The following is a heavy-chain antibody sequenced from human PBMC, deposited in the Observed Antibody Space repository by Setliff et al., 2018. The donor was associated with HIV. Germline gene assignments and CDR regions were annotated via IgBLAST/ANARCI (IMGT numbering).Heavy chain of an antibody. J-gene: IGHJ3*02. V-gene: IGHV1-46*01. CDR1: GDTLSIHP. D-gene: IGHD2-2*02. Sequence: ASVKVSCKTSGDTLSIHPISWVRQAPGQGLEWMGMVYPSDGSTSYAQKFQGRVTMTRDTSTSTIYMELYSLTSEDTAVYYCARDNTAFDIWGQGTMVTVSS. CDR2: VYPSDGST. CDR3: ARDNTAFDI.